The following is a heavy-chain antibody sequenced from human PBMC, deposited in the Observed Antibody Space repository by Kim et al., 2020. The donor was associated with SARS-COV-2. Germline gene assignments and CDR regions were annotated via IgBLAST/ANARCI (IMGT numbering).Heavy chain of an antibody. D-gene: IGHD3-22*01. V-gene: IGHV3-11*01. Sequence: AVSEKSRFTITRDQSKKSLYLKMNSLRADGTAVYYCARVTYDSNGYALEYWGQGTLVTVSS. CDR3: ARVTYDSNGYALEY. J-gene: IGHJ4*02.